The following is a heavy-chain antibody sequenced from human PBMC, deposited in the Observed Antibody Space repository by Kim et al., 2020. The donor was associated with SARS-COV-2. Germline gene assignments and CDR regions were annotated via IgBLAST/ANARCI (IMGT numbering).Heavy chain of an antibody. Sequence: ASVKVSCKASGYTFTTYGIAWVRQAPGEGLDWMGWISAYNGNTKYAQKLQGRVTMTTDTSTSTAYMELRSLRSDDTAVYYCARDKEAARPGWFDPWGQGTLVTVSS. CDR3: ARDKEAARPGWFDP. CDR1: GYTFTTYG. V-gene: IGHV1-18*01. D-gene: IGHD6-6*01. J-gene: IGHJ5*02. CDR2: ISAYNGNT.